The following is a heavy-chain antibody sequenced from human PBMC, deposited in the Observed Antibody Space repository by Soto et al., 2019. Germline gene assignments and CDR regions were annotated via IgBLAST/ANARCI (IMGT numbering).Heavy chain of an antibody. D-gene: IGHD1-1*01. J-gene: IGHJ4*02. CDR2: VRGKANSYAT. CDR1: GFTFSDSP. CDR3: ARQRPQTGTTDH. Sequence: PGGSLRLSCVASGFTFSDSPMHWVRQASGKGLEWVGRVRGKANSYATGYAASVRGRFTISRDDSTNTAYLQMDSLKTEDTAVYYCARQRPQTGTTDHWGLGTLVTVSS. V-gene: IGHV3-73*01.